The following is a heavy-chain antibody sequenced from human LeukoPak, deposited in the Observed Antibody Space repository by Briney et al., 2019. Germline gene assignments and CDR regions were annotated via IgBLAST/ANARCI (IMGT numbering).Heavy chain of an antibody. J-gene: IGHJ6*03. Sequence: SETLSLTCTVSGGSISSGSYYWSWIRQPAEKGLEWIGRIYTSGSTNYNPSLKSRVTISVDTSKNQFSLKLSSVTAADTAVYYCARAYYYYMDVWGKGTTVTISS. CDR3: ARAYYYYMDV. V-gene: IGHV4-61*02. CDR2: IYTSGST. CDR1: GGSISSGSYY.